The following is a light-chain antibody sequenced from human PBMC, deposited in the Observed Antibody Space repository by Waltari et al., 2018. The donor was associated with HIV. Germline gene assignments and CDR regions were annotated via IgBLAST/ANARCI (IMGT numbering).Light chain of an antibody. CDR1: STNIGSNY. V-gene: IGLV1-47*01. CDR2: GNN. CDR3: AAWDDSLSGRV. Sequence: QSVLTQPPSASGTPGQSVTISCSGSSTNIGSNYVYWYQQRPGTTPKLFIYGNNHRPPGVPARFSGSKSGASSSLAISGLRSEDEADYYCAAWDDSLSGRVFGGGTKLTVL. J-gene: IGLJ3*02.